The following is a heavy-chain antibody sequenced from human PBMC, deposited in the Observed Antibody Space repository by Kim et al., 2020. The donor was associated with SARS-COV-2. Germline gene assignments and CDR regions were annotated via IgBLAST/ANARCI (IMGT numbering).Heavy chain of an antibody. CDR2: IDPSDSYT. D-gene: IGHD5-18*01. V-gene: IGHV5-10-1*01. CDR3: ARFRRGYSYAFDY. CDR1: GYSFTSYW. J-gene: IGHJ4*02. Sequence: GESLKISCKGSGYSFTSYWISWVRQMPGKGLEWMGRIDPSDSYTNYSPSFQGHVTISADKSISTAYLQWSSLKASDTAMYYCARFRRGYSYAFDYWGQGTLVTVSS.